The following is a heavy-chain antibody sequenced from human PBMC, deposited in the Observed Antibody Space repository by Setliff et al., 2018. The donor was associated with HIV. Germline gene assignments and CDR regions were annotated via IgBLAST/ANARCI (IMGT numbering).Heavy chain of an antibody. V-gene: IGHV3-66*01. CDR3: ARGTYCTDGVCIKGALDI. J-gene: IGHJ3*02. D-gene: IGHD2-8*01. CDR1: GFTVSSNY. CDR2: IYSGSSTS. Sequence: GESLRLSCAASGFTVSSNYMSWVRQAPGKGLEWVSIIYSGSSTSYYADSVKGRFTISRDSSKNTLYLQMNSLRAEDTAVYYCARGTYCTDGVCIKGALDIRGQGTMVTVSS.